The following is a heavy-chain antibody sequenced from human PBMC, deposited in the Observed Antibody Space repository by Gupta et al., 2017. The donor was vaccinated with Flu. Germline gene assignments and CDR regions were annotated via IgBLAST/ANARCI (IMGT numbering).Heavy chain of an antibody. J-gene: IGHJ4*02. Sequence: MTWVRKAPGKGLEWVSSISGSSVTTDYANPVKGRSTISRDNSKNMLYLEMNNLRAEDTAVYHCAAGSTSSFGVIIIDFWGRGTLVSVTS. CDR3: AAGSTSSFGVIIIDF. V-gene: IGHV3-23*01. D-gene: IGHD3-3*01. CDR2: ISGSSVTT.